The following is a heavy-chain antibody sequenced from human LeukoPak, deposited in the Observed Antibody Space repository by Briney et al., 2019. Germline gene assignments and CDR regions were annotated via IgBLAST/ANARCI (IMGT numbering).Heavy chain of an antibody. D-gene: IGHD2-21*02. CDR1: GYTFSSYY. CDR2: INCSGGTA. J-gene: IGHJ4*02. CDR3: AQAVVTAIYYFDY. V-gene: IGHV1-46*01. Sequence: ASVKVSCKTSGYTFSSYYIHWVRQAPGQGLEWVGVINCSGGTATYAQKFQARVTMTKDTSTSTVYMELSSLRSEDTAVYYCAQAVVTAIYYFDYWGQGTLVTVSS.